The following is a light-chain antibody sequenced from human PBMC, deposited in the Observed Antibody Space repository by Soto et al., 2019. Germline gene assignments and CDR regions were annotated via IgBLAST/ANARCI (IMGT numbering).Light chain of an antibody. V-gene: IGLV2-8*01. Sequence: QSALTQPPSASGSPGQSVTISCTGTSSDVGGYNYVSWYQQHPGKAPKLMIYEVSKRPSGVPDRFSGSKSGNTASLTVSGLQAEDEADYYCSSYAGSNNFVYGFGTGTKVTVL. CDR3: SSYAGSNNFVYG. CDR1: SSDVGGYNY. J-gene: IGLJ1*01. CDR2: EVS.